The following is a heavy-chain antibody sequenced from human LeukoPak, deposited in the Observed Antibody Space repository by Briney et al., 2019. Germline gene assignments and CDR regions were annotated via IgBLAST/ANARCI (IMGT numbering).Heavy chain of an antibody. Sequence: SETLSLTCAVYGGSFSGYFWTWIRQPPGKGLEWIGEINHGGSTNYNPSLKSRVTISVDTSKNHFSLKLTPVTAADTAMYYCARDALGYCSGGSCFPYWGQGTLVTVSS. D-gene: IGHD2-15*01. CDR1: GGSFSGYF. V-gene: IGHV4-34*01. CDR2: INHGGST. J-gene: IGHJ4*02. CDR3: ARDALGYCSGGSCFPY.